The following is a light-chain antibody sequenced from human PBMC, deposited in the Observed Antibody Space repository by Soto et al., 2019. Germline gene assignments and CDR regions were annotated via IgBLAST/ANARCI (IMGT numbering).Light chain of an antibody. CDR3: SSYAGSNNFVV. CDR1: SSDVGDYNY. Sequence: QSALTQPPSASGSPGQSVTISCTGTSSDVGDYNYVSWYQQYAGKVPKLMIYEVTKRPSGVPDRFSGSKSGNTASLTVSGLQAEDEADYYCSSYAGSNNFVVFGGGTKLTVL. CDR2: EVT. V-gene: IGLV2-8*01. J-gene: IGLJ2*01.